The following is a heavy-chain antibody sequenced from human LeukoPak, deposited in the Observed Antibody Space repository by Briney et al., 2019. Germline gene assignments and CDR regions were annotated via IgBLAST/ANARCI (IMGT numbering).Heavy chain of an antibody. J-gene: IGHJ6*03. Sequence: GGSLRLSCAASGFTFDDYAMHWVRQAPGKGLEGVSLISWDGSSTYYAESVKGRFTISRDNSKNSLYLQMHSLRAEDTVLNYCPKDPREQESIAASPGDYYHHYLDVWGKGTTVTVSS. CDR2: ISWDGSST. CDR1: GFTFDDYA. V-gene: IGHV3-43D*03. CDR3: PKDPREQESIAASPGDYYHHYLDV. D-gene: IGHD6-6*01.